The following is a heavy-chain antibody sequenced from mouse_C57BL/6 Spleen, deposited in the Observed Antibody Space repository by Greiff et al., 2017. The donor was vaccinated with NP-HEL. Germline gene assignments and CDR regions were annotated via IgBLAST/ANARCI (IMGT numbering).Heavy chain of an antibody. CDR2: IDPENGDT. CDR1: GFNIKDDY. V-gene: IGHV14-4*01. J-gene: IGHJ2*01. D-gene: IGHD1-1*01. Sequence: EVQLQESGAELVRPGASVKLSCTASGFNIKDDYMHWVKQRPEQGLEWIGWIDPENGDTEYASKFQGKATITADTSSNTAYLQLSSLTSEDTAVYYCTTPDYGNYWGQGTTLTVSS. CDR3: TTPDYGNY.